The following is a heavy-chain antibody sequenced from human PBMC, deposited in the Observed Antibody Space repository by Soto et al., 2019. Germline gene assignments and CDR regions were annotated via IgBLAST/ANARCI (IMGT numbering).Heavy chain of an antibody. CDR1: GYTFTRHN. Sequence: ASVKVSCKASGYTFTRHNVHWVRQAPGQGLEWMAIINPSGGTTYYVQKFEGRVTLTTDTSTSTVHMELSSLRSDDTAVYYCARVRGGGSEYFFDYWGQGTLVTVSS. D-gene: IGHD2-15*01. CDR2: INPSGGTT. V-gene: IGHV1-46*01. CDR3: ARVRGGGSEYFFDY. J-gene: IGHJ4*02.